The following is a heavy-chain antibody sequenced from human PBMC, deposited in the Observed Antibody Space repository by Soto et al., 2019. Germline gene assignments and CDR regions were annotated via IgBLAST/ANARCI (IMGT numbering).Heavy chain of an antibody. CDR3: ARDSDYGDYFAFDI. D-gene: IGHD4-17*01. J-gene: IGHJ3*02. V-gene: IGHV3-48*03. CDR2: ISSSGSTI. Sequence: GESLKISCAASGFTFSSYEMNWVRQAPGKGLEWVSYISSSGSTIYYADSVKGRFTISRDNAKNSLYLQMNSLRAEDTAVYYCARDSDYGDYFAFDIWGQGTMVTVSS. CDR1: GFTFSSYE.